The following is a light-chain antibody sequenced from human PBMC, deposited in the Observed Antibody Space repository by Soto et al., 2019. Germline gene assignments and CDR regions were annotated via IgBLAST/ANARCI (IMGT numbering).Light chain of an antibody. J-gene: IGKJ1*01. CDR3: QQYNKWPLT. V-gene: IGKV3-15*01. CDR1: QSVSSN. Sequence: EIMMTQSPGTLSASPGERATLSCRASQSVSSNLAWYQQKPGQAPRLLIYAVSTRATGIPARFSGSGSGTEFTLTTSSLQSADFAVYYCQQYNKWPLTFGQGTKVEIK. CDR2: AVS.